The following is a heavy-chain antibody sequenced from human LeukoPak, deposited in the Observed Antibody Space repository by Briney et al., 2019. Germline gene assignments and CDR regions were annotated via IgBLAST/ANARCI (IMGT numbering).Heavy chain of an antibody. D-gene: IGHD4-23*01. CDR2: ISSSSSAI. CDR3: AKGPLSTVVTKIDY. CDR1: GFTFSSYS. Sequence: PGGSLRLSCAASGFTFSSYSMNWVRQAPGKGLEWVSYISSSSSAIYYADSVKGRFTISRDNAKNSLYLQMNSLRAEDTAVYHCAKGPLSTVVTKIDYWGQGTLVTVSS. J-gene: IGHJ4*02. V-gene: IGHV3-48*01.